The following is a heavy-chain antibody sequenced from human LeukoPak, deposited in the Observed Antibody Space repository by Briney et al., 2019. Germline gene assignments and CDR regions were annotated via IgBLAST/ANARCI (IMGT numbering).Heavy chain of an antibody. Sequence: GGSLRLSCAASGFTFSSYGMHWVRQAPGKGLEWVAVIWYDGSNKYYADSVKGRFTISRDNSKNTLYLQMNSLRAEDTAVYYCARSYYYDSSGYPPDYWGQGTLVTVSS. CDR3: ARSYYYDSSGYPPDY. D-gene: IGHD3-22*01. V-gene: IGHV3-33*01. CDR2: IWYDGSNK. J-gene: IGHJ4*02. CDR1: GFTFSSYG.